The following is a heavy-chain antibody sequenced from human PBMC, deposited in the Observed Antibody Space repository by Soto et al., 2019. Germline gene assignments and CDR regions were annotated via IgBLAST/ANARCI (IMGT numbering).Heavy chain of an antibody. CDR1: GHTLASYD. Sequence: QVQLVQSGAEVRKPGASVKVSCKASGHTLASYDINWVRQATGQGLECMGWMTPDSGDTGYAQKFQGRVTMTWDTSISTVYMELSSLRSDDPAVYYCARDPFYGGFDSWGHGILVTVAS. D-gene: IGHD3-16*01. V-gene: IGHV1-8*01. CDR2: MTPDSGDT. CDR3: ARDPFYGGFDS. J-gene: IGHJ5*01.